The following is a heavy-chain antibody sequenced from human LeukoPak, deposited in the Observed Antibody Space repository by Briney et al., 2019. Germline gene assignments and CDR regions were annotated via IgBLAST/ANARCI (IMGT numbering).Heavy chain of an antibody. CDR2: MNPISGYT. D-gene: IGHD6-13*01. Sequence: ASVKVSCKASGYTFTSYDINWVRQATGQGLEWMGWMNPISGYTGSAQKFQGRVTMTRDTSISTAYLELSSLRSDDTAVYYCARGNRLYSSSWSSLPFDIWGQGTMVTVSS. J-gene: IGHJ3*02. CDR3: ARGNRLYSSSWSSLPFDI. V-gene: IGHV1-8*01. CDR1: GYTFTSYD.